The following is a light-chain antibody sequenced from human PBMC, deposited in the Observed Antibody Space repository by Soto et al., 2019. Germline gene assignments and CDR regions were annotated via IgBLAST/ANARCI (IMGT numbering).Light chain of an antibody. J-gene: IGKJ2*01. V-gene: IGKV3-11*01. Sequence: EIVLTQSPATLSLSPGERATLSCRASESVSSYLAWYQQKPGQAPRLLIYDASNRATGIPARFSGSGSGTDFILTISSLEPEDFAVYYCQQRNNWPPKYTFGQGTKLEIK. CDR3: QQRNNWPPKYT. CDR1: ESVSSY. CDR2: DAS.